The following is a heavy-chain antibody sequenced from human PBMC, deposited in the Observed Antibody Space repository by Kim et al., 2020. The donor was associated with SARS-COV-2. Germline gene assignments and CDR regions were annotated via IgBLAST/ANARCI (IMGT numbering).Heavy chain of an antibody. CDR1: GFTFSNCA. V-gene: IGHV3-23*01. Sequence: GGSLRLSCVASGFTFSNCAITWVRQAPGGGLEWVSGISGSGDIKTYADSVKGRFTISRDNSKNTLYLQMNSLRAEDTALYYCAKAPRPRLRGLGTPFTV. D-gene: IGHD6-25*01. J-gene: IGHJ4*02. CDR2: ISGSGDIK. CDR3: AKAPRPRL.